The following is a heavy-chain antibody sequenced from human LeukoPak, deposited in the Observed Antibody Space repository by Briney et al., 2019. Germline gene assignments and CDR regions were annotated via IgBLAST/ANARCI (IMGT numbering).Heavy chain of an antibody. CDR2: ISDSGGSA. V-gene: IGHV3-23*01. CDR1: GITLSNYG. J-gene: IGHJ4*02. D-gene: IGHD3-22*01. Sequence: AGGSLRLSCAVSGITLSNYGMSRVRQAPGKGLEWVAGISDSGGSANYADSVRGRFTISRDNPKNTLYLQMNSLRAEDTAVYFCAKRGVVIRVILVGFHKEAYYFDSWGQGALVTVSS. CDR3: AKRGVVIRVILVGFHKEAYYFDS.